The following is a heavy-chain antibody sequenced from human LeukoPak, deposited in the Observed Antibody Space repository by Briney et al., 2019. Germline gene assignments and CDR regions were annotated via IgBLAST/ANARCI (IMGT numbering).Heavy chain of an antibody. CDR1: GGTFSSCA. V-gene: IGHV1-69*13. Sequence: ASVKVSCKASGGTFSSCAISWVRQAPGQGLEWMGGIIPIFGTANYAQKFQGRVTITADESTSTAYMELSSLRSEDTAVYYCARDQSSGWLDRFFDYWGQGTLVTVSS. D-gene: IGHD6-19*01. CDR3: ARDQSSGWLDRFFDY. CDR2: IIPIFGTA. J-gene: IGHJ4*02.